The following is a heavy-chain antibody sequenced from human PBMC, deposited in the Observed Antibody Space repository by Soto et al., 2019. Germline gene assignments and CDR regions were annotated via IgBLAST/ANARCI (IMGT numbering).Heavy chain of an antibody. CDR2: ISYDGSNK. V-gene: IGHV3-30*18. D-gene: IGHD3-22*01. J-gene: IGHJ4*02. Sequence: PGGSLRLSCAASGFTFSSYGMHWVRQAPGKGLEWVAVISYDGSNKYYADSVKGRFTTSRDNSKNTLYLQMNSLRAEDTAVYYCAKAMSSITMNAGFSYYFDYWGRGTLVTVSS. CDR3: AKAMSSITMNAGFSYYFDY. CDR1: GFTFSSYG.